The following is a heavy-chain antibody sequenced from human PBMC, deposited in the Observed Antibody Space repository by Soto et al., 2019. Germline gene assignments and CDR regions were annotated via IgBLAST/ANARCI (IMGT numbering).Heavy chain of an antibody. CDR2: XXAXNGNT. J-gene: IGHJ6*02. Sequence: QVQLVQSGAEVKKPGASVKVSCKASGYTFTSYGISWXRXXXXXXXXXXXXXXAXNGNTNYAQKLQGRVTMTTDTSTNTAYMELRSXRSDXXAVXXXXXXXXXXXXXXXXXXXXXXXXXXXVWGQGTTVTVSS. V-gene: IGHV1-18*04. CDR1: GYTFTSYG. CDR3: XXXXXXXXXXXXXXXXXXXXXXXXV.